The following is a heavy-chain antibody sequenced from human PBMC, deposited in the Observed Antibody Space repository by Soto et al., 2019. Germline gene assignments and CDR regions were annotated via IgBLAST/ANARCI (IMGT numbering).Heavy chain of an antibody. Sequence: ASVKVSCKASGYTFTSCGISWVRQAPGQGLEWMGWISAYNGNTNYAQKLQGRVTMTTDTPTSTAYMELRSLRSDDTAVYYCARDTNYGDYGLDYYYYGMDVWGQGTTVTVSS. V-gene: IGHV1-18*01. D-gene: IGHD4-17*01. CDR3: ARDTNYGDYGLDYYYYGMDV. CDR1: GYTFTSCG. CDR2: ISAYNGNT. J-gene: IGHJ6*02.